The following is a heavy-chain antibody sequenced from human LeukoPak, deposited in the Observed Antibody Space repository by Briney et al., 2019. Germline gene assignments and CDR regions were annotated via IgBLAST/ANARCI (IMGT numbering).Heavy chain of an antibody. CDR3: ASYGSGSYADY. Sequence: ASVKVSCKASGYTFTSYYMHWVRQAPGQGLEWMGIINPSGGSTSYAQKSQGRVTMTRDTSTSTVYMELSSLRSEDTAVYYCASYGSGSYADYWGQGTLVTVSS. D-gene: IGHD3-10*01. J-gene: IGHJ4*02. CDR1: GYTFTSYY. CDR2: INPSGGST. V-gene: IGHV1-46*01.